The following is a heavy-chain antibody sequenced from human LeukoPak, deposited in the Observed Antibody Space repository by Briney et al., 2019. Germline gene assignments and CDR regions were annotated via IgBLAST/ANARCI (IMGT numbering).Heavy chain of an antibody. CDR1: GFTFRSYA. CDR2: ISYDGSDK. V-gene: IGHV3-30*04. Sequence: GGSLRLSCAASGFTFRSYAMHWVRQAPGKGLEWVAVISYDGSDKYYADSVKGRFTISRDNSKNTLYLQMNSLRAEDTAVYYCARELGIAAAVVGMDVWGQGTTVTVSS. D-gene: IGHD6-13*01. CDR3: ARELGIAAAVVGMDV. J-gene: IGHJ6*02.